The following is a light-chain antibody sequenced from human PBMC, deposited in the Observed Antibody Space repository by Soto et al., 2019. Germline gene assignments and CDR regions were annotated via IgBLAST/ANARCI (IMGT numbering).Light chain of an antibody. CDR3: QQYNSYSWK. J-gene: IGKJ1*01. Sequence: DIQMTQSPSTLSASAGDRVTITCLASQSISSWLAWYQQKPGKAPKLLIYDASSLESGVPSRFSGSGSGTEFTLTISSLQPDDFATYYCQQYNSYSWKFGQGTKVDIK. CDR2: DAS. CDR1: QSISSW. V-gene: IGKV1-5*01.